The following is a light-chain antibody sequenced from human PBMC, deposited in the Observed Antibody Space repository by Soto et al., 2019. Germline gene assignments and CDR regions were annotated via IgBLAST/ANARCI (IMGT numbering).Light chain of an antibody. CDR1: QSISSN. Sequence: EIVMTQSPATLSVSPGERATLSCRASQSISSNLAWYQQKPGQSPRLLIYGASTRATGIPGRFSGSGSGTEFTLTITSLQAEDFAVYYCQQDNNWPPAYTFGQGTKLEIK. CDR3: QQDNNWPPAYT. CDR2: GAS. V-gene: IGKV3-15*01. J-gene: IGKJ2*01.